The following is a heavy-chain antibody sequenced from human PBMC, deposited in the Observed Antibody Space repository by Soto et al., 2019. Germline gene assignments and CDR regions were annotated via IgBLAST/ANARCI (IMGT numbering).Heavy chain of an antibody. CDR1: GYTFTSYG. J-gene: IGHJ4*02. D-gene: IGHD3-3*01. CDR3: ARDRGIKIFGVVIGLNRYDY. Sequence: ASVKVSCKASGYTFTSYGISWVRQAPGQGLEWMGWISAYNGNTNYAQKLQGRVTMTTDTSTSTAYMELRSLRSDDTAVYYCARDRGIKIFGVVIGLNRYDYWGPGTLVTVSS. CDR2: ISAYNGNT. V-gene: IGHV1-18*01.